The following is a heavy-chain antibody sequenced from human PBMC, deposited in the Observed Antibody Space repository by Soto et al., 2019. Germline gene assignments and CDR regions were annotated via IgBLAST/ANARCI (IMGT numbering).Heavy chain of an antibody. D-gene: IGHD3-10*01. CDR1: GFTFDDYA. CDR2: ISWNSGSI. J-gene: IGHJ4*02. Sequence: EVQLVESGGGLVQPGRSLRLSCAASGFTFDDYAMHWVRQAPGKGLEWVSGISWNSGSIGYADSVKGRFTISRDNAKNSMYLQMNSLRAEDTALYYCTPGDYWGQGTLVTVSS. V-gene: IGHV3-9*01. CDR3: TPGDY.